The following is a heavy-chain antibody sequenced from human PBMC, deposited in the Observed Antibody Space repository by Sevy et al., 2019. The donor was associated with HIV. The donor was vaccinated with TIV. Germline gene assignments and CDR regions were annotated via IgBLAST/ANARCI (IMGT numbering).Heavy chain of an antibody. CDR1: GYKVDMYG. D-gene: IGHD6-19*01. J-gene: IGHJ4*01. V-gene: IGHV1-18*04. CDR3: ARATGMAVAGTGRYFDF. Sequence: ASVKVSCKISGYKVDMYGIAWVRQAPGQGLEWMGWNSTYNGNTNYAQNFQGRVTMTTDTSTSVVYMELGGLRPDDTAVYYCARATGMAVAGTGRYFDFWGQGTLVTVSS. CDR2: NSTYNGNT.